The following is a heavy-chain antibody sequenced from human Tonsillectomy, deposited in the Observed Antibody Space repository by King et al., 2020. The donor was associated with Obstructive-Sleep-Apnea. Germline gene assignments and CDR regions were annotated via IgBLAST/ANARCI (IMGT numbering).Heavy chain of an antibody. CDR3: ATFPDISGWYLDY. V-gene: IGHV4-39*01. D-gene: IGHD6-19*01. CDR2: IYYSGST. Sequence: QLQESGPGLVKPSETLSLTCTVSGGSISGSSYYWGWIRQPPGKGLEWIANIYYSGSTYYNPSLKSRVTISVDTSKNLFSLRLSSVTAADTAVYYCATFPDISGWYLDYWGQGTLVAVSS. J-gene: IGHJ4*02. CDR1: GGSISGSSYY.